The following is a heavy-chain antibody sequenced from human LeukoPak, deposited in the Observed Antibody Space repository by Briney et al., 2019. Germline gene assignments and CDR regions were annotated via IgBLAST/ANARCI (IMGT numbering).Heavy chain of an antibody. CDR1: GGTFSSHA. Sequence: SVKVSCTASGGTFSSHAISWVRQAPGQGLEWMGGIIPIFGTANYAQKFQGRVTITADESTSTAYMELSSLRSEDTAVYYCARDHDSSGYYSHGYWGQGTLVTVSS. CDR3: ARDHDSSGYYSHGY. D-gene: IGHD3-22*01. CDR2: IIPIFGTA. J-gene: IGHJ4*02. V-gene: IGHV1-69*01.